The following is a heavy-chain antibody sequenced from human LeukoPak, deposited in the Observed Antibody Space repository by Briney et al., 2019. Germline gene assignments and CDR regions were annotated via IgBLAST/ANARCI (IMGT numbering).Heavy chain of an antibody. CDR1: GGSFSSEA. J-gene: IGHJ4*02. CDR2: IIPIFGTA. Sequence: SVKVSCKAFGGSFSSEAISWVRQAPGQGLEWMGGIIPIFGTANYAQKFQGRVTITTDESTTTAYMEVSSLRSEDTAVYYCGRKAGDCGGGSCYSIDYWGQGTLVTVSS. CDR3: GRKAGDCGGGSCYSIDY. D-gene: IGHD2-15*01. V-gene: IGHV1-69*05.